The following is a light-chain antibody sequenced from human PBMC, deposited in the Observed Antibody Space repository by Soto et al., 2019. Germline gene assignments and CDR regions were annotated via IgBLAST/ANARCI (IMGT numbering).Light chain of an antibody. J-gene: IGKJ4*01. CDR2: GAS. CDR1: ETVAKNY. V-gene: IGKV3-20*01. Sequence: EIVLTQFPGTLSLSPGKSATLSCRASETVAKNYLAWFQKKPGQAPKLLIHGASTRATDIPDRFSGSGSGTDFTLTVSRLEPEDFAVYYCQHYDTVPLSFGGGTRVEI. CDR3: QHYDTVPLS.